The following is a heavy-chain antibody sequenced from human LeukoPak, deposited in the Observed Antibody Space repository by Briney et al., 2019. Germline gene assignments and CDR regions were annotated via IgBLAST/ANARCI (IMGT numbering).Heavy chain of an antibody. V-gene: IGHV3-30*02. J-gene: IGHJ4*02. CDR3: AKVISEWSGIDQ. Sequence: DPGGSLRLSCAASGFTFSDFWVEWFRQAPGKGLEWAALIRYDGSREFYADSVKGRFTISRDNSKNTLHLQMNSLRAEDTAVYYCAKVISEWSGIDQWGQGTLVTVSS. CDR2: IRYDGSRE. D-gene: IGHD2-8*01. CDR1: GFTFSDFW.